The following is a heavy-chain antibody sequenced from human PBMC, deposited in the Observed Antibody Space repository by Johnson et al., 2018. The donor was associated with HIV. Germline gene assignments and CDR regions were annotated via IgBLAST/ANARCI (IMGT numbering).Heavy chain of an antibody. Sequence: QVQLVESGGGVVQPGRSLRLSCAASGFTFSNYGMHWARQAPGKGLEWVVVIWFDGSNKYYADSVKGRFTISRDNSKNTLYLQMNSLRAEDTAVYYCAKEGITMEVDIWGQGTMVTVSS. CDR2: IWFDGSNK. CDR3: AKEGITMEVDI. CDR1: GFTFSNYG. V-gene: IGHV3-33*06. D-gene: IGHD3-10*01. J-gene: IGHJ3*02.